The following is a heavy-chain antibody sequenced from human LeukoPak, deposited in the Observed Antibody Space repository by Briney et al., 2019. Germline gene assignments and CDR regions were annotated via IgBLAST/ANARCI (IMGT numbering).Heavy chain of an antibody. CDR3: ASGYYDSSGYSDY. V-gene: IGHV1-69*04. CDR1: GGTFSSYA. CDR2: IIPIFGIA. D-gene: IGHD3-22*01. J-gene: IGHJ4*02. Sequence: ASVKVSCKASGGTFSSYAISWVRQAPGQGLEWMGRIIPIFGIANYAQKFQGRVTITADKSTSTAYMELSSLRSEDTAVYYCASGYYDSSGYSDYWGQGTLVIVSS.